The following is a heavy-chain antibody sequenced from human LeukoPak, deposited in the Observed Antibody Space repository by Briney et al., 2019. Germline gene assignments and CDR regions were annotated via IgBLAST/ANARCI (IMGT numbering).Heavy chain of an antibody. CDR2: IYYSGST. J-gene: IGHJ4*02. CDR3: AGGRGQLAPFDY. Sequence: ASETLSLTCTVSGGSISSSSYYWGWIRQPPGKGLEWIGSIYYSGSTYYNPSLKSRVTISVDTSKNQFSLKLSSVTAADTAVYYCAGGRGQLAPFDYWGQGTLVAVSS. D-gene: IGHD5-24*01. V-gene: IGHV4-39*07. CDR1: GGSISSSSYY.